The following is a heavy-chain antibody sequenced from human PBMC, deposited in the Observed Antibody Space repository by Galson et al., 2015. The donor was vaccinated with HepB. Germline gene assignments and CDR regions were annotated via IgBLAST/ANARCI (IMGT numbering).Heavy chain of an antibody. V-gene: IGHV3-48*01. J-gene: IGHJ4*02. CDR1: GFDFSSYS. CDR2: IGHDGTVL. Sequence: SLRLSCAASGFDFSSYSMNWVRQAPGRGLEWVSFIGHDGTVLYHADSVKGRFTPSRDNAKSSLYLQMNSLRVEDTAIYYCARDLGSGYYSVYYWGQGTLVTVSS. CDR3: ARDLGSGYYSVYY. D-gene: IGHD3-3*01.